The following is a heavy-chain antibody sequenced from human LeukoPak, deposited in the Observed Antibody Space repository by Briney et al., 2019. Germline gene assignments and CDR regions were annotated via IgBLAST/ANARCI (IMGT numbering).Heavy chain of an antibody. CDR2: IKSKNTGGTT. CDR3: NTLTPGDY. D-gene: IGHD4/OR15-4a*01. CDR1: GFTFSNAW. Sequence: GGSLRLSCAASGFTFSNAWMSWVRQAPGKGLEWDGSIKSKNTGGTTEYAEPVKGRFTTSRDDSKNTLYLQMNSLKTEDTAVYYCNTLTPGDYWGQGTLVTVSS. J-gene: IGHJ4*02. V-gene: IGHV3-15*01.